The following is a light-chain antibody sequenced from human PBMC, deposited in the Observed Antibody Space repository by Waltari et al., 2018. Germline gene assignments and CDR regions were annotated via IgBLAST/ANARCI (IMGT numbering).Light chain of an antibody. J-gene: IGLJ2*01. Sequence: QLAVTQSPSASASLGASVKLTCTLRSEHSAYALAWHQHQPAKGPRCLMKIDGGGGHTKGDGIPDRFAGFSSGAERYLTISSLQDEDEAAYYCQTWDPDTVVFGGGTKLTV. CDR3: QTWDPDTVV. V-gene: IGLV4-69*01. CDR1: SEHSAYA. CDR2: IDGGGGH.